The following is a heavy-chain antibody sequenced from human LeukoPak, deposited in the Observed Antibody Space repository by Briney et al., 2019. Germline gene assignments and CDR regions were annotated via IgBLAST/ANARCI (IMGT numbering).Heavy chain of an antibody. J-gene: IGHJ4*02. CDR3: TTGMVATLTDY. CDR2: IKSKTEGGTT. Sequence: GGSLRLSCAASGFTVGNAWMSWVREAPGKGLQWVGRIKSKTEGGTTDYAARVKGRFTISRDDSKSTLYLQMSSLKTEDTAVYYCTTGMVATLTDYWGQGTLVTVSS. CDR1: GFTVGNAW. V-gene: IGHV3-15*01. D-gene: IGHD5-12*01.